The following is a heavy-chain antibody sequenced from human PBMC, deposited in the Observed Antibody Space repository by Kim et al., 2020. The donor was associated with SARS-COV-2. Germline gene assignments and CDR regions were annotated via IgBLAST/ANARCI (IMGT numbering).Heavy chain of an antibody. Sequence: ASVKVSCKASGYTFTGYYMHWVRQAPGQGLEWMGRINPNSGGTNYAQKFQGRVTMTRDTSISTAYMELSRLRSDDTAVYYCARIGGVDTMIVVVIGDEDFDYWGQGTLVTVSS. CDR1: GYTFTGYY. CDR3: ARIGGVDTMIVVVIGDEDFDY. D-gene: IGHD3-22*01. V-gene: IGHV1-2*06. CDR2: INPNSGGT. J-gene: IGHJ4*02.